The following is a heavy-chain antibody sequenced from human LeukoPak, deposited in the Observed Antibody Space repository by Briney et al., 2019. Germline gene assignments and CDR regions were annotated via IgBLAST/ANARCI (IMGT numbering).Heavy chain of an antibody. CDR2: IIPILGIA. CDR3: AREAVAGTPFPLFDY. V-gene: IGHV1-69*04. Sequence: SVKVSCKASGGTFSSYTISWVRQAPGQGREWVGRIIPILGIANYAQKFQGRVTITADKSTSTAYMELSSLRSEDTAVYYCAREAVAGTPFPLFDYWGQGTLVTVSS. D-gene: IGHD6-19*01. CDR1: GGTFSSYT. J-gene: IGHJ4*02.